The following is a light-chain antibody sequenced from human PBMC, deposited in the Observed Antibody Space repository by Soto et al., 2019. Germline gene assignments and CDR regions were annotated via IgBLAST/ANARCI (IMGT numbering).Light chain of an antibody. CDR3: QAYDSSLSGCV. Sequence: QSVLTQPPSVSEAPGQRVTISCTGSSSNIGAGYEAHWYQQVPGTAPKLLIYENNNRPSGVPDRFSGSKSGTSASLAITGLPAEDEAEYYCQAYDSSLSGCVFGTGTKLTVL. J-gene: IGLJ1*01. CDR2: ENN. V-gene: IGLV1-40*01. CDR1: SSNIGAGYE.